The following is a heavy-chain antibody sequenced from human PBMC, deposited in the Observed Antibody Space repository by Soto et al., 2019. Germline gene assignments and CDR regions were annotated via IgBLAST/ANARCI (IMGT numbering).Heavy chain of an antibody. V-gene: IGHV3-7*01. CDR2: IKQDGSEK. CDR1: GFTFSSYW. D-gene: IGHD3-3*01. CDR3: ARVYSPDFWSGPDAFDI. Sequence: GGSLRLSCAASGFTFSSYWMSWVRQAPGKGLEWVANIKQDGSEKYYVDSVKGRFTISRDNAKNSLYLQMNSLRAEDTAVYYCARVYSPDFWSGPDAFDIWGQGTMVTVSS. J-gene: IGHJ3*02.